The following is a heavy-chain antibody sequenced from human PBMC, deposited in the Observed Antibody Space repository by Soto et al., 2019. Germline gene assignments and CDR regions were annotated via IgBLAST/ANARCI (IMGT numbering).Heavy chain of an antibody. J-gene: IGHJ4*02. CDR1: GFTFSSYA. CDR2: IRGSGGST. Sequence: EVQLLESGGGLVQPGGSLRLSCAASGFTFSSYAMSWVRQAPGKGLEWVSAIRGSGGSTYYADSVKGRFTISRDNSKNTLYLQMNSLRAEDTAVYYCAKATLYYYDSIKDYWGQGTLVTVSS. CDR3: AKATLYYYDSIKDY. D-gene: IGHD3-22*01. V-gene: IGHV3-23*01.